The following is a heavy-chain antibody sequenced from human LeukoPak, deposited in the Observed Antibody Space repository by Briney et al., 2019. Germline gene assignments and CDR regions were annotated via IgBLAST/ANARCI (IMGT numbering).Heavy chain of an antibody. Sequence: GGSLRLSCAASRFTFSSYSMNWVRQAPGKGLEWVSSISSSSSYIYYADSVKGRFTVSRDNAKNSLYLQMNSLRAEDTAVYYCARDPNYSNYYDYWGQGTLVTVSS. CDR1: RFTFSSYS. CDR2: ISSSSSYI. V-gene: IGHV3-21*01. CDR3: ARDPNYSNYYDY. D-gene: IGHD4-11*01. J-gene: IGHJ4*02.